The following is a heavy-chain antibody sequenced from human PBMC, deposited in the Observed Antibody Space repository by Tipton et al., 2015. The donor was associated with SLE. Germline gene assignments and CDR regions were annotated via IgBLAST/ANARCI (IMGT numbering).Heavy chain of an antibody. CDR3: ARDGWLQFDYYYYGMDV. J-gene: IGHJ6*02. CDR1: GFTFSSYA. D-gene: IGHD5-24*01. V-gene: IGHV3-23*03. Sequence: GSLRLSCAASGFTFSSYAMSWVRQAPGKGLEWVSVIYSGGSTYYADSVKGRFSISRDNSKNTLYLQMNSLRAEDTAVYYCARDGWLQFDYYYYGMDVWGQGTTVTVSS. CDR2: IYSGGST.